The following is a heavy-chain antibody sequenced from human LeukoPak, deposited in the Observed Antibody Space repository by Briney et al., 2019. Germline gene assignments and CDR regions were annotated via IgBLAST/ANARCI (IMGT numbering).Heavy chain of an antibody. Sequence: SETLSLTCAVYGGSFSGYYWSWIRQTPGKGLEWIGEINHSGSTNYNPSHKSRVTISVDTSKNQFSLKLSSVTAADTAVYYCARVVGSRITIFGVVIPKTNNWFDPWGQGTLVTVSS. CDR2: INHSGST. D-gene: IGHD3-3*01. J-gene: IGHJ5*02. CDR3: ARVVGSRITIFGVVIPKTNNWFDP. CDR1: GGSFSGYY. V-gene: IGHV4-34*01.